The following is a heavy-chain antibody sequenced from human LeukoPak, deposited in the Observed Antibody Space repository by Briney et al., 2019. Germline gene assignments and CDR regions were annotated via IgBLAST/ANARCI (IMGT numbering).Heavy chain of an antibody. CDR2: IVPIFGTA. V-gene: IGHV1-69*13. D-gene: IGHD6-6*01. CDR1: GGTFSSYA. CDR3: AGARRGIAARPEYFQH. J-gene: IGHJ1*01. Sequence: ASVKVSCKASGGTFSSYAISWVRQAPGQGLEWMGGIVPIFGTANYAQKFQGRVTITSDESTSTAYMELSSLRSEDTAVYYCAGARRGIAARPEYFQHWGQGTLVTVSS.